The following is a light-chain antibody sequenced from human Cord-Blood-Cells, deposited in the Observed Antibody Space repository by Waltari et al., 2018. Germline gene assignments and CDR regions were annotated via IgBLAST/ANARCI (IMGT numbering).Light chain of an antibody. J-gene: IGLJ1*01. V-gene: IGLV2-11*01. CDR3: CSYAGSYTYV. CDR2: DVS. Sequence: QSALTQPRSVSGSSGQSVTISCTGTSSDVAGYNYVSWYQQHPGKAPKRMIYDVSKRPAGVPDRFSGSKSGNTASLTISGLQAEDEADYYCCSYAGSYTYVFGTGTKVTVL. CDR1: SSDVAGYNY.